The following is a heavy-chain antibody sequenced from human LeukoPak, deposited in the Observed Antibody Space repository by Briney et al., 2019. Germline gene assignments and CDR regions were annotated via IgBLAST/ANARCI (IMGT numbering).Heavy chain of an antibody. CDR1: GFPFSSYG. CDR3: VRDNTDGRYQVLSAYFHYYYGMDV. V-gene: IGHV3-30*03. D-gene: IGHD2-2*01. J-gene: IGHJ6*02. Sequence: QPGRSLRLSCAASGFPFSSYGMHWVRQAPGKGPEWVAVISHDGSNKYYEDSVKGRFTISRDNAKSSLFLQMNSLRVEDTAVYYCVRDNTDGRYQVLSAYFHYYYGMDVWGPGTMVAVSS. CDR2: ISHDGSNK.